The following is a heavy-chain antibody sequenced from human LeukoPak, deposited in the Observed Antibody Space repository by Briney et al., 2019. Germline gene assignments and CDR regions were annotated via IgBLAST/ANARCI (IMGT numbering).Heavy chain of an antibody. D-gene: IGHD3-10*01. CDR1: GFTFSTYA. J-gene: IGHJ4*02. Sequence: GGSLRLSCAASGFTFSTYAMSWVRQAPGKGLEWVSGISDSGDYTYYADSVKGRFTISRDNSKNTLYLLMNSLRAEDTAIYYCANRGKYYFDYWGQGTLVTVSS. CDR3: ANRGKYYFDY. V-gene: IGHV3-23*01. CDR2: ISDSGDYT.